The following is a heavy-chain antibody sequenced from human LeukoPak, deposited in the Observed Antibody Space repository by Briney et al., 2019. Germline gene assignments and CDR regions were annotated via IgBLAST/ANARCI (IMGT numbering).Heavy chain of an antibody. J-gene: IGHJ4*02. CDR1: GYSFTTYW. CDR3: ARLQCSSTTCPFDL. CDR2: IFPSDSDT. Sequence: GESLKISCKGSGYSFTTYWIGWVRQMPGKGLESMGIIFPSDSDTRYSPSFQGQVSISADKSISTTYLEWNTLKTSDTAMYDCARLQCSSTTCPFDLWGQGTLITVSS. D-gene: IGHD2-2*01. V-gene: IGHV5-51*01.